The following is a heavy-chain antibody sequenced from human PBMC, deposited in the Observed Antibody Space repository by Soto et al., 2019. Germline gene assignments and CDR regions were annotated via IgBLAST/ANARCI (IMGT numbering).Heavy chain of an antibody. Sequence: SVKVSCKASGGTFSSYTISWVRQAPGQGLEWMGRIIPILGIANYAQKFQGRVTITADKSTSTAYMELSSLRSEDTAVYYCARVEGYCSSTSRPRGAFDIWGQGTMVTVSS. CDR2: IIPILGIA. CDR3: ARVEGYCSSTSRPRGAFDI. J-gene: IGHJ3*02. V-gene: IGHV1-69*02. D-gene: IGHD2-2*01. CDR1: GGTFSSYT.